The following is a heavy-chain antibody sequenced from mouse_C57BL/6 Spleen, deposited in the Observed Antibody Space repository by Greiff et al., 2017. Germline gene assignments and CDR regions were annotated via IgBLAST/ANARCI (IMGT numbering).Heavy chain of an antibody. V-gene: IGHV1-5*01. J-gene: IGHJ4*01. CDR2: IYPGNSDT. CDR1: GYTFTSYW. D-gene: IGHD2-3*01. CDR3: TRWSDGFYAMDY. Sequence: VQLQQSGTVLARPGASVKMSCKTSGYTFTSYWMHWVNQRPGQGLEWIGAIYPGNSDTSYNQKFKGKAKLTAVTSASTAYMELSSLTNEDSAVYYCTRWSDGFYAMDYWGQGTSVTVSS.